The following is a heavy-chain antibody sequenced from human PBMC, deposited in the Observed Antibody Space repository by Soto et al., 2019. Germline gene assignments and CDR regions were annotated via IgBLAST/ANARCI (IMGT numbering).Heavy chain of an antibody. CDR2: ISAHNGNT. J-gene: IGHJ4*02. V-gene: IGHV1-18*01. Sequence: QVHLVQSGAEVKKPGASVKVSCKGSGYTFTSYGITWVRQAPGQGLEWMGWISAHNGNTNCAQKLQGRVTVTRDTSTSTAYMELRSPRSDDTAVYYCARGRYGDYWGQGALVTVSS. D-gene: IGHD1-1*01. CDR3: ARGRYGDY. CDR1: GYTFTSYG.